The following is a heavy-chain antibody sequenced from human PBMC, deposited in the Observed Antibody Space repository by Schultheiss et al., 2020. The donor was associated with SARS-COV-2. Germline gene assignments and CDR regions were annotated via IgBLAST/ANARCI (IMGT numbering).Heavy chain of an antibody. CDR3: ARALRYYYMDV. CDR2: ISGSGGST. J-gene: IGHJ6*03. V-gene: IGHV3-23*01. CDR1: GFTFSSYA. D-gene: IGHD4/OR15-4a*01. Sequence: GGSLRLSCAASGFTFSSYAMSWVRQAPGKGLEWVSAISGSGGSTYYADSVKGRFTISRDNAKNSLYLQMNSLRAEDTAVYYCARALRYYYMDVWGKGTTVTGSS.